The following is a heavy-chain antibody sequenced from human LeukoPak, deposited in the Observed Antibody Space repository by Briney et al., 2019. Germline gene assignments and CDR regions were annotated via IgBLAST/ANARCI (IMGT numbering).Heavy chain of an antibody. V-gene: IGHV3-23*01. D-gene: IGHD2/OR15-2a*01. Sequence: PGGSLRLSCVTSGFSFSTYDMSWVRQAPGKGLEWVSGITANTRGSITYYADSVKGRFTISRDSSKDTLYLQMNSLRAKDTAVYFCARGGYFSFDYWGQGTLVTVSS. CDR3: ARGGYFSFDY. J-gene: IGHJ4*02. CDR1: GFSFSTYD. CDR2: ITANTRGSIT.